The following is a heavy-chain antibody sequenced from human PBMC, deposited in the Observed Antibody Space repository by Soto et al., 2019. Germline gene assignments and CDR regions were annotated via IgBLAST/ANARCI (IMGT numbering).Heavy chain of an antibody. D-gene: IGHD6-19*01. CDR3: ARDLRIAVDPATSDY. Sequence: PWGSLRLSCAASGFTFSSYSMNWVRQAPGKGLEWVSSISSSSSYIYYADSVKGRFTISRDNAKNSLYLQMNSLRAEDTAVYYCARDLRIAVDPATSDYWGQGTLVTVSS. V-gene: IGHV3-21*01. CDR2: ISSSSSYI. J-gene: IGHJ4*02. CDR1: GFTFSSYS.